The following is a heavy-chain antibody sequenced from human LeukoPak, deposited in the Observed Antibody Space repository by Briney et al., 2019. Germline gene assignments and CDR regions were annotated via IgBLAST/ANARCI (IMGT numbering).Heavy chain of an antibody. CDR2: IIPIFGTA. V-gene: IGHV1-69*01. J-gene: IGHJ4*02. CDR1: GGTFSSYA. CDR3: ARTVGAQLGIDY. D-gene: IGHD2-2*01. Sequence: SVKVSCKASGGTFSSYAISWVRQAPGQGLEWMGGIIPIFGTANYAQKFQGRVTITADESTSTAYMELSSLRAEDTAVYYCARTVGAQLGIDYWGQGTLVTVSS.